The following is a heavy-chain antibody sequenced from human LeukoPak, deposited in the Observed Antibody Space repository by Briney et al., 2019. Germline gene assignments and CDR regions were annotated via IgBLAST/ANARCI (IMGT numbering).Heavy chain of an antibody. Sequence: PSETLSLTCAVSGGSISSSNWWSWVRQPPGKGLEWIGEIYHSGSTNYNPSLKSRVTISVDKSKNQFSLKLSSVTAADTAVYYCARVRKYSSSSEGYYFDYWGQGTLVTVSS. D-gene: IGHD6-6*01. CDR1: GGSISSSNW. CDR3: ARVRKYSSSSEGYYFDY. CDR2: IYHSGST. V-gene: IGHV4-4*02. J-gene: IGHJ4*02.